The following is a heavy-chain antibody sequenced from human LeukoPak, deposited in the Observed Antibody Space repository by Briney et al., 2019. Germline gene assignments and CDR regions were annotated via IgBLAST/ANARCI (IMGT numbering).Heavy chain of an antibody. CDR1: GGTFSSYA. J-gene: IGHJ5*02. D-gene: IGHD3-3*01. Sequence: SVKVSCKASGGTFSSYAISWVRQAPGQGLEWMGGIIPIFGTANYAQKFQGRVTITADESTSTAYMELSSLRSEDTAVYYCAXVTLYDFWSGYYNWFXPXXQGXXXTVS. CDR2: IIPIFGTA. CDR3: AXVTLYDFWSGYYNWFXP. V-gene: IGHV1-69*01.